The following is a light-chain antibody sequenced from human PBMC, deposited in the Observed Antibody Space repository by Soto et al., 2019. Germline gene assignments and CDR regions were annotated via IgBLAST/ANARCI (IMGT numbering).Light chain of an antibody. V-gene: IGLV2-8*01. CDR2: EVS. CDR3: SSYAGSTS. Sequence: QSALTQPPSASGSPGQSVTISCTGTSSDVGGYNYVSWYQQHPGKAPKLMIYEVSKRPSGVPDRFSGSKSGNTASLTVSGLQAEDEADYYCSSYAGSTSFGGGTKLT. J-gene: IGLJ2*01. CDR1: SSDVGGYNY.